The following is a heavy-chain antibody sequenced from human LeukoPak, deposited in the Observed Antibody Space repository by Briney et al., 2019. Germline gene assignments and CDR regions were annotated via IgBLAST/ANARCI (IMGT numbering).Heavy chain of an antibody. CDR1: GGSISSGGYY. D-gene: IGHD3-10*01. Sequence: PSETLSLTCTVSGGSISSGGYYWSWIRQHPGKGLEWIGYIYYSGSTYYNPSLKSRVTISVDTSKNQFSLKLSSVTAADTAVYYCARDLWFGEYNWFDPWGQGTLVTVSS. V-gene: IGHV4-31*03. CDR2: IYYSGST. J-gene: IGHJ5*02. CDR3: ARDLWFGEYNWFDP.